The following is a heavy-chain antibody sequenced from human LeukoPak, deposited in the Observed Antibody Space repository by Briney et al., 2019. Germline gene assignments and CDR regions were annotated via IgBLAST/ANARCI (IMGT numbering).Heavy chain of an antibody. CDR3: ARVETYYYDSSGYYRGYYYYYYMDV. J-gene: IGHJ6*03. V-gene: IGHV4-59*01. CDR2: IYYSGST. CDR1: GGSISSYY. Sequence: SETLSLTCTVSGGSISSYYWSWIRQPPGKGLEWIGYIYYSGSTNYNPSLKSRVTISVDTSKNQFSLKLSSVTAADTAVYYCARVETYYYDSSGYYRGYYYYYYMDVWGKGTTVTVSS. D-gene: IGHD3-22*01.